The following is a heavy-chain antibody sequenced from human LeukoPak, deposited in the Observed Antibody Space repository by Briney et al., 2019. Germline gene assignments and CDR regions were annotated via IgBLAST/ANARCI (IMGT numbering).Heavy chain of an antibody. V-gene: IGHV3-30-3*01. D-gene: IGHD2-2*01. Sequence: GRSLRLSCAASGFTFSSYAMHWVRQAPGKGLEWVAVISYDGSNKYYADSVKGRFTFSRDNSKNTLYLQMNSLRAEDTAVYYCARESAAGITSCYLPYWGQGTLVTVSS. J-gene: IGHJ4*02. CDR2: ISYDGSNK. CDR3: ARESAAGITSCYLPY. CDR1: GFTFSSYA.